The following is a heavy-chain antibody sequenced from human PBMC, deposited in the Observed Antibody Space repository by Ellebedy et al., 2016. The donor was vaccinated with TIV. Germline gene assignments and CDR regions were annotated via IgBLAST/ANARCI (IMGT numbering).Heavy chain of an antibody. CDR2: ISFDVSNK. CDR3: ARDLTTVTSYSDY. Sequence: GESLKISXVASGFTFSRYGMYWVRQAPGKGLEWVAVISFDVSNKYYADSVKGRFTISRDNAKNSLYLQMNSLRAEDTAVYYCARDLTTVTSYSDYWGQGTLVTVSS. V-gene: IGHV3-30*03. CDR1: GFTFSRYG. D-gene: IGHD4-17*01. J-gene: IGHJ4*02.